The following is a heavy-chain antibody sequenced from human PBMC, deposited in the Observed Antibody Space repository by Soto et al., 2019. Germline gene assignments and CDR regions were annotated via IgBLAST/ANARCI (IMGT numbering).Heavy chain of an antibody. J-gene: IGHJ4*02. CDR3: ARGAPRGRGAPPYFHF. D-gene: IGHD3-10*01. CDR1: GGSLTSGVYY. V-gene: IGHV4-31*02. CDR2: IHYNGDT. Sequence: PSETRSLTWIVSGGSLTSGVYYWSWVRQHPGKDLQWVGSIHYNGDTYYNPSLRSRTSISLYTSENRCSLMLSSVTAPDTAVYFCARGAPRGRGAPPYFHFWRRRTLVTVSS.